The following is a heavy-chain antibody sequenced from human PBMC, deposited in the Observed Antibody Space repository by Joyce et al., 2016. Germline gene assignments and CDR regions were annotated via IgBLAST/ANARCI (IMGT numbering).Heavy chain of an antibody. V-gene: IGHV4-31*03. D-gene: IGHD2-2*01. Sequence: QVQLQESGPGLVKPSQTLSLTCTVSGGSISSGGYYWNWIRQPPGKGLEWIGYIYPSGSSYYSPSLERRLTIAVDTSNNQFSLRLSAVTAADTAVYFCARDKGGVPAGIFDYWGQGSLVTVSS. CDR1: GGSISSGGYY. CDR3: ARDKGGVPAGIFDY. J-gene: IGHJ4*02. CDR2: IYPSGSS.